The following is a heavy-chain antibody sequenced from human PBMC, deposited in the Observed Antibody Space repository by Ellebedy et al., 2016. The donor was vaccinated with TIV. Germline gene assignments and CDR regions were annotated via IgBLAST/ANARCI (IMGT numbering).Heavy chain of an antibody. J-gene: IGHJ3*02. CDR3: ARDWERDYDFWSGYNDAFDI. CDR1: GGTFSSYA. D-gene: IGHD3-3*01. CDR2: IIPILGIA. Sequence: AASVKVSCKASGGTFSSYAISWVRQAPGQGLEWMGRIIPILGIANYAQKFQGRVTITADKSTSTAYMELSSLRSEDTAVYYCARDWERDYDFWSGYNDAFDIWGQGTMVTVSS. V-gene: IGHV1-69*04.